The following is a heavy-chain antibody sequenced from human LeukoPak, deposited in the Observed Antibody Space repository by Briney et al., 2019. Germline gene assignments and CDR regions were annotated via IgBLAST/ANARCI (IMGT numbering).Heavy chain of an antibody. CDR3: AKYVSAKGPPYALDV. D-gene: IGHD2/OR15-2a*01. J-gene: IGHJ6*02. CDR2: ISASGGST. V-gene: IGHV3-23*01. Sequence: GSLRLSCAASEFTFSSYAMQWVRQAPGKGLEWVSGISASGGSTWYADSVKGRFTISRDNSKNTLYLQMNSLRAEDTAVYYCAKYVSAKGPPYALDVWGQGTTVTVSS. CDR1: EFTFSSYA.